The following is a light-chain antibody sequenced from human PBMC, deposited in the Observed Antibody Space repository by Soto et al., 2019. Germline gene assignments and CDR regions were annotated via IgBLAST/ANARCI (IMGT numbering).Light chain of an antibody. V-gene: IGKV1-39*01. CDR3: QQSYSVPPT. Sequence: DVQMTQSPSSLSASVGDRVTITCRASQRIRTSLNWYQQKPGKAPKFLIYDVSSLQSEVPSRFSGSGSGTDFTLTISNLQPEDFATYYCQQSYSVPPTFGQGTKLEI. J-gene: IGKJ2*01. CDR2: DVS. CDR1: QRIRTS.